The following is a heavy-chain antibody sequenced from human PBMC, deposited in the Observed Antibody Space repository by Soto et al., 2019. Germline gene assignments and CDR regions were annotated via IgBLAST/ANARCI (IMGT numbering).Heavy chain of an antibody. CDR2: ISYDGSNK. D-gene: IGHD3-3*01. CDR3: ARDPGGTDFAEWTYDFDY. V-gene: IGHV3-30-3*01. J-gene: IGHJ4*02. Sequence: QVQLVESGGGVVQPGRSLRLSCAASGFTFSSYAMHWVRQAPGKGLEWVAVISYDGSNKYYADSVKGRFTISRDNSKNTLYLQMNSLRGEDTAVYYCARDPGGTDFAEWTYDFDYWGQGTLVTVSS. CDR1: GFTFSSYA.